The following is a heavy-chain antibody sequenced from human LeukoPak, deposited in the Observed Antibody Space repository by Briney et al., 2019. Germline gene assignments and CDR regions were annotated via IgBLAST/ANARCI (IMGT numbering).Heavy chain of an antibody. J-gene: IGHJ4*02. CDR2: IWYDGSNP. CDR1: GFTFRSYG. Sequence: PGRSLRLSCAASGFTFRSYGMHWVRQAPGKGLEWVASIWYDGSNPDYTDSVKGRFTISRDNSKNTLYLQMNSLRAEDTAVYYCARDRAFGDDYSNPPLSDWGQGTLVTVSS. CDR3: ARDRAFGDDYSNPPLSD. V-gene: IGHV3-33*08. D-gene: IGHD4-11*01.